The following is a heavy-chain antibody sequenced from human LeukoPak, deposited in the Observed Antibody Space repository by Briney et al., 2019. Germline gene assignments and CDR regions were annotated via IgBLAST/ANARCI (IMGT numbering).Heavy chain of an antibody. Sequence: GRSLRLSCAASGFTFSSCGMHWVRQAPGKGLEWVAVISYDGSYKYYADSVKGRFTISRDNSKNTLYLQMNSLRAEDTAVYYCPKYLRKGEPYYYDSSGYPSPSFDYWGQGTLVTVSS. CDR3: PKYLRKGEPYYYDSSGYPSPSFDY. D-gene: IGHD3-22*01. CDR1: GFTFSSCG. J-gene: IGHJ4*02. V-gene: IGHV3-30*18. CDR2: ISYDGSYK.